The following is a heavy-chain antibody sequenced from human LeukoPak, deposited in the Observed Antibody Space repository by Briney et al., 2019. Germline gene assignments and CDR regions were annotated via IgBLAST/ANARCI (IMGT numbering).Heavy chain of an antibody. V-gene: IGHV1-8*01. CDR2: MSPNSGDT. CDR3: VRTPPNWGFDY. Sequence: ASVKVSCKASGYTFTSHDIDWVRQATGQGLGWVGWMSPNSGDTGYAQKFQGRVTMTSDSSISTAYMELSSLRSEDTAIYYCVRTPPNWGFDYWGQGTLVTVSS. D-gene: IGHD7-27*01. CDR1: GYTFTSHD. J-gene: IGHJ4*02.